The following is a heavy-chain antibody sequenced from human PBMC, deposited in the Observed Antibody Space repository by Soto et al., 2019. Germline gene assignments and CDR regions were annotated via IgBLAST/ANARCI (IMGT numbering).Heavy chain of an antibody. V-gene: IGHV3-30*18. CDR3: AKDTLPIVVCYYYGMDA. Sequence: GGSLRLSCAASGFTFSSYGMHWVRQAPGKGLEWVAVISYDGSNKYYADSVKGRFTISRDNSKNTLYLQMNSLRAEDTAVYYCAKDTLPIVVCYYYGMDAWGQRTTVTVSS. CDR2: ISYDGSNK. D-gene: IGHD2-2*01. CDR1: GFTFSSYG. J-gene: IGHJ6*02.